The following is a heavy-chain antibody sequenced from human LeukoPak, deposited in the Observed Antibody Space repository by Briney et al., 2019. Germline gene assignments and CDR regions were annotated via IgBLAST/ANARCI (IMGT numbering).Heavy chain of an antibody. D-gene: IGHD3-10*01. J-gene: IGHJ5*02. Sequence: GRSLRLSCAASGFTFSSYGMHWVRQAPGKGLEWVAVISYDGSNKYYADSVKGRFTISRDNSKNTLYLQMNSLRAEDTAVYYCTLKVWGVISLGFDPWGQGTLVTVSS. CDR3: TLKVWGVISLGFDP. V-gene: IGHV3-30*03. CDR2: ISYDGSNK. CDR1: GFTFSSYG.